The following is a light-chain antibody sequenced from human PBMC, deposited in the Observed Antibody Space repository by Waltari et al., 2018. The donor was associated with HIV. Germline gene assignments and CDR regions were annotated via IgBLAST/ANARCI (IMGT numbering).Light chain of an antibody. Sequence: DVVMTQSPLSLPVTPGKSASISCRSSQSPLQTVGLYHLNWYLQKPGQSPQLLIFLSSNRASGVPDRFSGSGSGTEFTLKISRVEAEDVGVYYCMQALRASYTFGQGTKLEIK. J-gene: IGKJ2*01. CDR3: MQALRASYT. V-gene: IGKV2-28*01. CDR1: QSPLQTVGLYH. CDR2: LSS.